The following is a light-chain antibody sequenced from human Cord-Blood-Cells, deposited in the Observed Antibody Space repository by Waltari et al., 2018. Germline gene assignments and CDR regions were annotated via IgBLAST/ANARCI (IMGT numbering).Light chain of an antibody. CDR2: EVS. Sequence: QSALTQSASVSGSPGQSITISCTGTSSDVGGYNYVSWYQQHPGKAPKLMIYEVSNRPSGVSNRSSGSKSGNTASLTISGLQAEDEADYYCSSYTSSSTLEVFGTGTKVTVL. J-gene: IGLJ1*01. CDR1: SSDVGGYNY. CDR3: SSYTSSSTLEV. V-gene: IGLV2-14*01.